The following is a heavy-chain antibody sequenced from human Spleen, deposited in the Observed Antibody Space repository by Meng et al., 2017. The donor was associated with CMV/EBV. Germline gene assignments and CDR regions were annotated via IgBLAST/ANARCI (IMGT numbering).Heavy chain of an antibody. J-gene: IGHJ4*02. CDR2: INSDGRST. D-gene: IGHD1/OR15-1a*01. CDR3: ARSSPTGTAVDY. CDR1: GFTFSSNW. V-gene: IGHV3-74*01. Sequence: WAASGFTFSSNWMHWVRQAPGKGLVWVSRINSDGRSTTYADFVKGRFTISRDNAKNTLYLQMNSLRGEDTAVYYCARSSPTGTAVDYWGQGTLVTVSS.